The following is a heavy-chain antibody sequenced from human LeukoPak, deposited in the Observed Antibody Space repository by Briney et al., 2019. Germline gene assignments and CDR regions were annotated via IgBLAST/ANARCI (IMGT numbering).Heavy chain of an antibody. J-gene: IGHJ4*02. Sequence: SETLSLTCTVSGTSIISYYWSWIRQPPGKGLEWIGYINYSGSTNYNPSLKSRVTISVDTSKNQFSLKLTSVTAADTAVYYCARGEAEPTTDFDYWGQGTLVTVSS. D-gene: IGHD1-14*01. CDR2: INYSGST. V-gene: IGHV4-59*01. CDR1: GTSIISYY. CDR3: ARGEAEPTTDFDY.